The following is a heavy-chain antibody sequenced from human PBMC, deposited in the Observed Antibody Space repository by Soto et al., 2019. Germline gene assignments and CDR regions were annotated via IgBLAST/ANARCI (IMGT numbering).Heavy chain of an antibody. J-gene: IGHJ6*02. CDR1: GYTFTSYG. D-gene: IGHD6-6*01. Sequence: GASVKVSCKASGYTFTSYGISWVRQAPGQGLEWMGWISAYNGNTNYAQKFQGRVTITADESTSTAYMELSSLRSEDTAVYYCATRSYSSSFHYYYYGMDVWGQGTTVTVSS. CDR2: ISAYNGNT. CDR3: ATRSYSSSFHYYYYGMDV. V-gene: IGHV1-18*01.